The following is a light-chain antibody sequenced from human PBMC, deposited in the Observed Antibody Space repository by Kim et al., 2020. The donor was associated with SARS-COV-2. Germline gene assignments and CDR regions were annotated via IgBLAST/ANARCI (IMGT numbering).Light chain of an antibody. Sequence: SPGERATLSCRASQSVSSSWLAWYQQKPGQAPRLLIYGASSRDTGIPDRFSGSGSGTDFTLTISRLEPEDFAVYYCQQYDTLPYTFGQGTKLEI. CDR2: GAS. J-gene: IGKJ2*01. CDR1: QSVSSSW. V-gene: IGKV3-20*01. CDR3: QQYDTLPYT.